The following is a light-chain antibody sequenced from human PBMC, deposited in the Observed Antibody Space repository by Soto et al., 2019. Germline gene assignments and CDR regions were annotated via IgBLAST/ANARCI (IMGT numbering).Light chain of an antibody. V-gene: IGKV1-39*01. Sequence: DIQMTKSPYCISRSXVDRLSISXXASQSISSYLNWYQQKPGKAPKLLIYAASSLQSGVPSRFSGSGSGTDFTLTISSLQPEDFATYYCQQSYSTPWTFGQGTKVDIK. J-gene: IGKJ1*01. CDR1: QSISSY. CDR3: QQSYSTPWT. CDR2: AAS.